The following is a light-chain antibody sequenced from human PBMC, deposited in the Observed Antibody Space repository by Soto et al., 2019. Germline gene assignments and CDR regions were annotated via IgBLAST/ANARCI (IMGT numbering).Light chain of an antibody. CDR3: AAWDDSLNAL. V-gene: IGLV1-44*01. J-gene: IGLJ1*01. Sequence: QSVLTQPPSASGTPGQRVTISCSGSSSNIGDNPVNWYQHFPGAAPKLLIYLNDQRPSGVPDRFSGSKSGTSASLVISGLQPEDEAVYYCAAWDDSLNALFGTGTQLTVL. CDR1: SSNIGDNP. CDR2: LND.